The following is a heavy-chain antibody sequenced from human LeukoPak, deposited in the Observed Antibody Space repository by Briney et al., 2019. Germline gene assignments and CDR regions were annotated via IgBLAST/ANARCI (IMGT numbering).Heavy chain of an antibody. Sequence: SETLSLTCTVSGGSISSYYWSWIRQPPGKGLEWIGYIYYSGSTNCNPSLKSRVTISVDTSKNQFSLKLSSVTAADTAVYYCARNPYWGQGTLVIVSS. CDR3: ARNPY. V-gene: IGHV4-59*01. CDR2: IYYSGST. CDR1: GGSISSYY. J-gene: IGHJ4*02.